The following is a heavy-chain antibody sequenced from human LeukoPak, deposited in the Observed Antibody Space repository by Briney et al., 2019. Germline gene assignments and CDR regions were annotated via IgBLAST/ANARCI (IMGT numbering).Heavy chain of an antibody. CDR1: GYTFTGYY. CDR2: INPNSGGT. D-gene: IGHD3-22*01. V-gene: IGHV1-2*02. J-gene: IGHJ6*03. CDR3: ARGADGSGHYYYYYYMDV. Sequence: ASVKVSCKASGYTFTGYYMHWVRQAPGQGLEWMGWINPNSGGTNYAQKFQGRVTMTRDTSISTAYMELSKLRSDDTAVYYCARGADGSGHYYYYYYMDVWGKGTTVTISS.